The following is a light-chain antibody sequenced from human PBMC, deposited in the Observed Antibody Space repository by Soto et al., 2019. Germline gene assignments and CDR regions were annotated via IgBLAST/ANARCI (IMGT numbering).Light chain of an antibody. J-gene: IGKJ1*01. CDR3: QQYDYSRS. V-gene: IGKV1-5*01. Sequence: IQMTQSPSTLSASVGDSVSITCRASQTVSVSLAWYQHKPGEAPILLIYDVSNLETGVPSRFSGSGSGTEFSLTIRSLQPDDFAIYYCQQYDYSRSFGQGTKVDIK. CDR1: QTVSVS. CDR2: DVS.